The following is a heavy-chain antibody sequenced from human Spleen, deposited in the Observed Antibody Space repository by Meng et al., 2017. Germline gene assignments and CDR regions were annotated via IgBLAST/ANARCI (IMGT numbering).Heavy chain of an antibody. CDR3: AREGLDP. J-gene: IGHJ5*02. V-gene: IGHV1-8*01. CDR1: GYTFTSYD. CDR2: MRPNSDNT. Sequence: QVQLVQSGAEVKKPGASVKVSCKASGYTFTSYDINWVRQATGQGLEWMGYMRPNSDNTDYAQKFQGRITMTTNTSISTAYMELSSPTSEDTAVYYCAREGLDPWGQGTLVTVSS.